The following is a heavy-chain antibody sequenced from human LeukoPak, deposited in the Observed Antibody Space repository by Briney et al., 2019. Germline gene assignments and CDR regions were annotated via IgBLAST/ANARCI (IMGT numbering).Heavy chain of an antibody. J-gene: IGHJ4*02. CDR2: ISGSGGST. D-gene: IGHD3-10*01. CDR3: AKHMVRGVNFDY. V-gene: IGHV3-23*01. CDR1: GFTFSSYS. Sequence: GGSLRLSCAASGFTFSSYSRSWVRQAPGKGLEWVSAISGSGGSTYYADSVKGRFTISRDNCKNTLYLQMNSLRAEDMAVYYCAKHMVRGVNFDYWGQGTLVTVSS.